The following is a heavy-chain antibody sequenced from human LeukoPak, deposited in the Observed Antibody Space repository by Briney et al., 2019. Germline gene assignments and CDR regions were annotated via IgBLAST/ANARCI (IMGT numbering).Heavy chain of an antibody. CDR1: GGSISSSSYY. Sequence: SETLSLTRTVSGGSISSSSYYWGWIRQPPGTGLEWIGSIYYSGSTYYNPSLKSRVTISVDTSKNQFSLKLSSVTAADTAVYYCARGTEYYYDSSGYPVGYFDYWGQGTLVTVSS. J-gene: IGHJ4*02. V-gene: IGHV4-39*01. CDR2: IYYSGST. CDR3: ARGTEYYYDSSGYPVGYFDY. D-gene: IGHD3-22*01.